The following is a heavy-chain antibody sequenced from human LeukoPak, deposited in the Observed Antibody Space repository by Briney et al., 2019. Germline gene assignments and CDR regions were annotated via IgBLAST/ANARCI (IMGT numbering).Heavy chain of an antibody. CDR1: GFTFSSYS. D-gene: IGHD6-19*01. V-gene: IGHV3-21*04. CDR2: ISSSSSYI. J-gene: IGHJ6*03. CDR3: AKGGSSGWYPHNYYYYYMDV. Sequence: GGSLRLSCAASGFTFSSYSMHWVRQAPGKGLEWVSYISSSSSYIYYADSVKGRFTISRDNSKNTLYLQMNSLRAEDTAVYYCAKGGSSGWYPHNYYYYYMDVWGKGTTVTISS.